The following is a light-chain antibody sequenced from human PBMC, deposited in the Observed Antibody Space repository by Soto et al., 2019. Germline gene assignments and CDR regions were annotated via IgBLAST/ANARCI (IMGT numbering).Light chain of an antibody. CDR1: QSVSSSY. J-gene: IGKJ4*01. Sequence: EIVLTQSPGTLSLSPGERATLSCRASQSVSSSYLAWYQQKPGQAPRLLIYGAFSRATGIPDRFSGSGSGTDFTLTISRLEPEDFAVYYCQQYVSSPPITFGGGTKVEIK. CDR2: GAF. V-gene: IGKV3-20*01. CDR3: QQYVSSPPIT.